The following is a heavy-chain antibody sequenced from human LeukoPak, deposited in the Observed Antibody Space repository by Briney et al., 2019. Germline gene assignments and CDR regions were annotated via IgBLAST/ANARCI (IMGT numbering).Heavy chain of an antibody. CDR2: IIPIFGTA. V-gene: IGHV1-69*05. Sequence: ASVKVSCKASGYTFTSYYMHWVRQAPGQGLEWMGGIIPIFGTANYAQKFQGKVTITTDESTSTAYMELSSLRSEDTAVYYCARAVVTAIENWFDPWGQGTLVTVSS. CDR1: GYTFTSYY. J-gene: IGHJ5*01. D-gene: IGHD2-21*02. CDR3: ARAVVTAIENWFDP.